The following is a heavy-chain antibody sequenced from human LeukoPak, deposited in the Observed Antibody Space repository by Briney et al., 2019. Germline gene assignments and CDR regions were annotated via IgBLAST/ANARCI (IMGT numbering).Heavy chain of an antibody. V-gene: IGHV1-2*06. Sequence: ASVKVSCKASGYTFTGYYMHWVRQAPGQGLEWMGRINPNSGGTNYAQKFQGRVTITADESTSTAYMELSSLRSEDTAVYYCATGGYSYGYNYWGQGTLVTVSS. J-gene: IGHJ4*02. D-gene: IGHD5-18*01. CDR3: ATGGYSYGYNY. CDR1: GYTFTGYY. CDR2: INPNSGGT.